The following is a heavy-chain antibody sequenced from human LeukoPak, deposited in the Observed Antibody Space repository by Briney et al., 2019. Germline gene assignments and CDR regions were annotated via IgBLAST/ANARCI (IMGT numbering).Heavy chain of an antibody. V-gene: IGHV3-21*01. D-gene: IGHD4-17*01. CDR2: ISSSSSYI. CDR1: GFTFSSYS. CDR3: ARVTVTSFYYYYVMDV. J-gene: IGHJ6*02. Sequence: GGSLRLSCAASGFTFSSYSMNWVRQAPGKGLEWVSSISSSSSYIYYADSVKGRFTISRDNAKNSLYLQMNSLRAEDTAVYYCARVTVTSFYYYYVMDVWGQGTTVPVSS.